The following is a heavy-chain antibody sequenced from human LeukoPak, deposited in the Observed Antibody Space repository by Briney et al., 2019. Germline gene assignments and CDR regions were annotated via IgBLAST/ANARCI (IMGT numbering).Heavy chain of an antibody. CDR1: GFTFSSYG. CDR3: ANTGRVPRLVYAGGTPEDYYFDY. CDR2: ISYDGSNK. D-gene: IGHD2-8*01. Sequence: GGSLRLSCAASGFTFSSYGMHWVRQAPGKGLEWVAVISYDGSNKYYADSVKGRFTISRDNSKNTLYLQMNSLRAEDTAVYYCANTGRVPRLVYAGGTPEDYYFDYWGQGTLVTVSS. V-gene: IGHV3-30*18. J-gene: IGHJ4*02.